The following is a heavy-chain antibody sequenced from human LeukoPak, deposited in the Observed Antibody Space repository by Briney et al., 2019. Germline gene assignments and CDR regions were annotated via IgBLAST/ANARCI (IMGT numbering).Heavy chain of an antibody. J-gene: IGHJ4*02. CDR2: ISYDGSNK. CDR1: GFTFSSYG. CDR3: AQGHFDY. V-gene: IGHV3-30*18. Sequence: GRSLRLSCAASGFTFSSYGMHWVRQAPGKGLEWVAVISYDGSNKYYADSVKGRFTISRDNSKNTLYLQMNSLRAEDTAVCYCAQGHFDYWGQGTLVTVSS.